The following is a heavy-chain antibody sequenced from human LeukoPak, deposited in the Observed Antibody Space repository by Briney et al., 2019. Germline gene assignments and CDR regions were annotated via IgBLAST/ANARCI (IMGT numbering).Heavy chain of an antibody. V-gene: IGHV3-23*01. CDR3: AKDGYCTTVTCYGWLDY. CDR2: VRGRDDST. CDR1: GFTVSSYA. Sequence: GGSLRLSCVASGFTVSSYAMSWVRLAPGKGLEWVTGVRGRDDSTFYAGSVRGRFTISRDNSRNTLYLQMDSLRAEDTAVYYCAKDGYCTTVTCYGWLDYWGLGTLVTVSS. D-gene: IGHD2-2*03. J-gene: IGHJ4*02.